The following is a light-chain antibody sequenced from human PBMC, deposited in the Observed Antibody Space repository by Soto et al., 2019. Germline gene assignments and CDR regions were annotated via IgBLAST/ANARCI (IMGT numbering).Light chain of an antibody. CDR1: QSVSNNY. Sequence: EIVLTQSPGTLSLSPGERATLSCRASQSVSNNYLAWYQQKPGQAPRLLIYGASSRATGIPDRFTGSGSGTDFNFTISSLEPEDFAVFSCQQYGSSPTWTFGQGTTVEI. CDR3: QQYGSSPTWT. CDR2: GAS. J-gene: IGKJ1*01. V-gene: IGKV3-20*01.